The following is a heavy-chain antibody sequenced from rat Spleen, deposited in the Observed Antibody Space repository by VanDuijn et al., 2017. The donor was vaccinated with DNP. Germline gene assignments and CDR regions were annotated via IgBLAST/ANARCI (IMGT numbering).Heavy chain of an antibody. CDR3: ARHEPVNWFAY. CDR2: ISYDGLRT. CDR1: GFTFSDYY. Sequence: EVQLVESGGGLVQPGRSLKLSCAASGFTFSDYYMAWVRQAPTKGLEWVATISYDGLRTYYRDSGKGRFTISRDNAKSHLYLQMNSLKSEDTATYYCARHEPVNWFAYWGQGTLVTVSS. V-gene: IGHV5-7*01. D-gene: IGHD1-4*01. J-gene: IGHJ3*01.